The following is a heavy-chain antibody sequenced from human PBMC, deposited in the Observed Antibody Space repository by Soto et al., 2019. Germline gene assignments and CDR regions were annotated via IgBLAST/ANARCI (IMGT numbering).Heavy chain of an antibody. Sequence: QVQLVESGGGVVQPGRSLRLSCATSGFTFRSSGMHWVRQAPGKGLEWVAVIWYDGSNRFYADSVKGRFTISRDNSKNTLFLEMSSLRAEDTAVYYCARDAFDYGSGSYSRVDYWGQGTLVSVSS. CDR3: ARDAFDYGSGSYSRVDY. CDR1: GFTFRSSG. J-gene: IGHJ4*02. V-gene: IGHV3-33*01. D-gene: IGHD3-10*01. CDR2: IWYDGSNR.